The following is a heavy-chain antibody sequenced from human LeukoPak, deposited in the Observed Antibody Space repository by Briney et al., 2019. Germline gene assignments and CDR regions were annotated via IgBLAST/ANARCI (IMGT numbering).Heavy chain of an antibody. Sequence: ASVKVSCKASGYTFTGYYIHWVRQAPGQGLEWMGWINPNSGGTNYAQKFQGRVTMTRDTSISTAYMELSSLRSDDTAVYYCARDQEGMAVPGTKGRAFDPWGQGTLVTVSS. CDR2: INPNSGGT. D-gene: IGHD6-19*01. J-gene: IGHJ5*02. CDR3: ARDQEGMAVPGTKGRAFDP. CDR1: GYTFTGYY. V-gene: IGHV1-2*02.